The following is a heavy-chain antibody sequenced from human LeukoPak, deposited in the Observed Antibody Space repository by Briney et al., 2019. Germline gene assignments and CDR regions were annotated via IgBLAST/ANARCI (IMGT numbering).Heavy chain of an antibody. CDR2: ISSSGSTI. Sequence: GGSLRLSCAASGFTFSSYEMNWVRQAPGKGLEWVSYISSSGSTIYYADSVKGRFTISRDNAKNSLYLQMNSLRAEDTAVYYCARKAMVRDLNWFDPWGQGTLVTVSS. V-gene: IGHV3-48*03. CDR1: GFTFSSYE. J-gene: IGHJ5*02. CDR3: ARKAMVRDLNWFDP. D-gene: IGHD3-10*01.